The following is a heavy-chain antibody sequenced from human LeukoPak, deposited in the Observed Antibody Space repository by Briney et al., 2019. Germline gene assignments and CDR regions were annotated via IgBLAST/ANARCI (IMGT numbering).Heavy chain of an antibody. V-gene: IGHV1-69*04. Sequence: SVKVSCKASGGTFSSYAISWVRQAPGQGLEWMGRIIPILGIANYAQKFQGRVTITADKSASTAYMELSSLRSEDTAVYYCARIGIAVAGTGHRSNIDYWGQGTLVTVSS. CDR3: ARIGIAVAGTGHRSNIDY. CDR2: IIPILGIA. D-gene: IGHD6-19*01. CDR1: GGTFSSYA. J-gene: IGHJ4*02.